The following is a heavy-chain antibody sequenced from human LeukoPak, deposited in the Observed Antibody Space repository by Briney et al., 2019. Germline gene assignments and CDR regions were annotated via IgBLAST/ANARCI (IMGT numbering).Heavy chain of an antibody. CDR3: ARTYYGDNWFDP. J-gene: IGHJ5*02. D-gene: IGHD3-10*01. Sequence: QPSETLSLTCTVSGYSFSSGYYWGWIRQPPGKGLEWIGSIYHSGSTYYNPSLKSRVTISVDTSKNQFSLKLSSVTAADTAVYYCARTYYGDNWFDPWGQGTLVTVSS. CDR1: GYSFSSGYY. V-gene: IGHV4-38-2*02. CDR2: IYHSGST.